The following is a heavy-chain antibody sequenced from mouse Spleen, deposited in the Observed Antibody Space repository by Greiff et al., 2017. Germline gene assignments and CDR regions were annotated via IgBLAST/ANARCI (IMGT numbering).Heavy chain of an antibody. CDR1: GFTFSSYA. CDR2: ISSGGSYT. Sequence: EVMLVESGGGLVKPGGSLKLSCAASGFTFSSYAMSWVRQSPEKRLEWVAEISSGGSYTYYPDTVTGRFTISRDNAKNTLYLEMSSLRSEDTAMYYCAKTYYGKFAYWGQGTLVTVSA. V-gene: IGHV5-9-4*01. D-gene: IGHD2-10*01. J-gene: IGHJ3*01. CDR3: AKTYYGKFAY.